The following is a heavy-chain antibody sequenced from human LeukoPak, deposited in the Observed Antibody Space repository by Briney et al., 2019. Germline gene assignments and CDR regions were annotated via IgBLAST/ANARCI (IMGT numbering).Heavy chain of an antibody. D-gene: IGHD5-12*01. CDR3: ARDVGYSAFD. Sequence: GGSLRLSCAASGFTFRGSCMHWVRHGPGKGLVWVSRINNDGSNTIYADSVKGRFNISRDTAKNTVFLQMKSLRAEDTAVYYCARDVGYSAFDWGQGNLVTVSS. V-gene: IGHV3-74*01. CDR1: GFTFRGSC. J-gene: IGHJ4*02. CDR2: INNDGSNT.